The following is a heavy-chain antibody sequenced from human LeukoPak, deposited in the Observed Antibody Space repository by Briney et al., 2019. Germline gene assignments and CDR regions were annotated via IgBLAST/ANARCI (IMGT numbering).Heavy chain of an antibody. V-gene: IGHV3-30*18. D-gene: IGHD3-9*01. CDR1: GFTFSSYG. CDR2: ISYDGTNK. Sequence: ETSLRLSCAASGFTFSSYGMHWVRQAPGKGLEWVAVISYDGTNKYYADSVKGRFTISRDNSRNTLHLQMNSLRAEDTAVYSCAKASLRYFDWFSDYWGQGTLVTVSS. J-gene: IGHJ4*02. CDR3: AKASLRYFDWFSDY.